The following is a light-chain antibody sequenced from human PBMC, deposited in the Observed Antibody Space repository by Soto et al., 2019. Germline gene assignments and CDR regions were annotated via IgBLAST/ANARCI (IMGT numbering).Light chain of an antibody. Sequence: EIVLTQSPGTLSLSPGERATLSCRASQSVSSTYFAWYQQKHGQAPSLLIYGASRRATGIPDRFSGSGSGTDFTLTISRLEPEDFAVYYCQQYERSPTTFGGGTKVEIK. CDR3: QQYERSPTT. V-gene: IGKV3-20*01. J-gene: IGKJ4*01. CDR2: GAS. CDR1: QSVSSTY.